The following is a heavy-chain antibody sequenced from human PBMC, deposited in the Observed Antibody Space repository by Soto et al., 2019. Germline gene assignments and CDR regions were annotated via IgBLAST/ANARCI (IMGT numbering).Heavy chain of an antibody. CDR2: ISFNGDVT. J-gene: IGHJ6*02. CDR1: GFSFSAYY. CDR3: ARENGHPGHNYAMDV. D-gene: IGHD2-8*01. Sequence: GGSLRLSCAASGFSFSAYYVCWIRQAPGKGLEWVSYISFNGDVTRYSDSVEGRFTVSRDNAKKSLYLQMNSLRVEDTAVYYCARENGHPGHNYAMDVWGQGTTVTVSS. V-gene: IGHV3-11*01.